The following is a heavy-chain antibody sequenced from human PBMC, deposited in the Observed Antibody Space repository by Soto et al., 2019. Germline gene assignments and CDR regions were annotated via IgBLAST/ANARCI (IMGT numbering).Heavy chain of an antibody. J-gene: IGHJ6*02. CDR1: GYSFTSYW. CDR3: ASSGRGRRREGHYYYGMDV. D-gene: IGHD3-10*01. V-gene: IGHV5-51*01. Sequence: PGESLKISCKGSGYSFTSYWIGWVRQMPGKGPEWMGIIYPGDSDTRYSPSFQGQVTISADKSISTAYLQWSSLKASDTAMYYCASSGRGRRREGHYYYGMDVWGQGTTVTVSS. CDR2: IYPGDSDT.